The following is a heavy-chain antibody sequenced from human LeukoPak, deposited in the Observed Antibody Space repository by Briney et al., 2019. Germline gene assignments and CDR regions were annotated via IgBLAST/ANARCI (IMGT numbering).Heavy chain of an antibody. CDR2: IYPGDSDT. CDR1: GYSFTSYW. J-gene: IGHJ4*02. CDR3: ARHSSSWTFMGTNDY. Sequence: GESLQISCKGSGYSFTSYWIGWVRQMPGKGLEWMGIIYPGDSDTRYSPSFQGQVTISADKSICTAYLQWSSLKASDTAMYYCARHSSSWTFMGTNDYWGQGTLVSVSS. D-gene: IGHD6-13*01. V-gene: IGHV5-51*01.